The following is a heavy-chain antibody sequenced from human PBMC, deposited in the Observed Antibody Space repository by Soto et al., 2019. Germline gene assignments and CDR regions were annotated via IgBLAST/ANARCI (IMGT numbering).Heavy chain of an antibody. J-gene: IGHJ3*02. V-gene: IGHV4-34*01. CDR1: GGFVSSGSYY. Sequence: QVQLQQWGAGLLKPSETLSLTCAVYGGFVSSGSYYWSWIRQPPGKGLEWIGEISHSGGTHFNPSFKSRVTISVDTSKNQFSLKMGSVTAADTALYYCARVERGTATTVVDAFDIWGPGTMVTVSS. CDR3: ARVERGTATTVVDAFDI. CDR2: ISHSGGT. D-gene: IGHD1-1*01.